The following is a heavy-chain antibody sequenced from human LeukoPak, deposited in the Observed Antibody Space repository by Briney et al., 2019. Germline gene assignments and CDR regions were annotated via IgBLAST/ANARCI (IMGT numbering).Heavy chain of an antibody. Sequence: PSETLSLTCTVSGGSISSYYWSWLRQPPGKGLEGIGYIYYSGSTNYNPSLKSRVTISVDTSKNQFSLKLSSVTAADTAVYYCARGGPLAVDAFDIWGQGTMVTVSS. CDR3: ARGGPLAVDAFDI. D-gene: IGHD6-19*01. V-gene: IGHV4-59*01. CDR2: IYYSGST. J-gene: IGHJ3*02. CDR1: GGSISSYY.